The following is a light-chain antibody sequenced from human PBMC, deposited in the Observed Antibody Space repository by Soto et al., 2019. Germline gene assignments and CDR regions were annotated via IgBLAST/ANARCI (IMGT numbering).Light chain of an antibody. CDR2: AAS. V-gene: IGKV3-20*01. J-gene: IGKJ1*01. Sequence: EIVMTQSPATLSVSPGESATLSCRASQSVSSNLAWHQQKPGQAPRLLIYAASSRATGIPDRFSGSGSGTDFTLTISRLEPEDFAVYYCQQYGSSPRTFGQGTKVDI. CDR3: QQYGSSPRT. CDR1: QSVSSN.